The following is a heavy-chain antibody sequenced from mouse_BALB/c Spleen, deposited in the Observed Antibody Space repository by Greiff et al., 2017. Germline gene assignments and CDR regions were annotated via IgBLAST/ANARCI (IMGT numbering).Heavy chain of an antibody. J-gene: IGHJ4*01. CDR3: ARQRDYDDYAMDY. CDR2: ISNGGGST. D-gene: IGHD2-4*01. V-gene: IGHV5-12-2*01. CDR1: GFTFSSYT. Sequence: EVKLVESGGGLVQPGGSLKLSCAASGFTFSSYTMSWVRQTPEKRLEWVAYISNGGGSTYYPDTVKGRFTISRDNAKNTLYLQMSSLKSEDTAMYYCARQRDYDDYAMDYWGQGTSVTVSS.